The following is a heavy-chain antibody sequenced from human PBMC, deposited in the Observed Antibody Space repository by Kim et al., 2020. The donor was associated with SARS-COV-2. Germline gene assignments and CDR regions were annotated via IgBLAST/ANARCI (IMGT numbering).Heavy chain of an antibody. D-gene: IGHD6-13*01. Sequence: ASVKVSCKASGYTFTGYYMHWVRQAPGQGLEWMGWINPNSGGTNYAQKFQGWVTMTRDTSISTAYMELSRLRSDDTAGYYCARWGYSSSWYASPYAFDIWGQGTMVTVSS. J-gene: IGHJ3*02. CDR3: ARWGYSSSWYASPYAFDI. CDR1: GYTFTGYY. CDR2: INPNSGGT. V-gene: IGHV1-2*04.